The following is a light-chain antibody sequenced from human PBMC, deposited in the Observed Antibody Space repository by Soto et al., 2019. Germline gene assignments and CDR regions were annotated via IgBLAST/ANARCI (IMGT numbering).Light chain of an antibody. CDR2: KAS. J-gene: IGKJ1*01. CDR1: QSISTW. V-gene: IGKV1-5*03. CDR3: QQYNTYSWT. Sequence: DIQMTQSPSTLSASVGDRVTITCRASQSISTWLAWYQQKPGKGPTLLIYKASRLESGVPSRFSGSGSGKEFALTISSLQPADFATYYCQQYNTYSWTFGQGTKVEV.